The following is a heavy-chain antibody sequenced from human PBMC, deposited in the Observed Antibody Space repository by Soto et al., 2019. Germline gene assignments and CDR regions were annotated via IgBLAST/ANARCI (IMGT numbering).Heavy chain of an antibody. V-gene: IGHV4-39*02. Sequence: PSETLSLTCTVSSGSISSSNYYWGWIRQPPGKGLEWIGTIYYSGSTYYNPSLKSRVTISVDTSKNHFSLKLSSVTAVDTAVYYCARDKITGLFDYWGQGTLVTVSS. J-gene: IGHJ4*02. D-gene: IGHD2-8*02. CDR1: SGSISSSNYY. CDR2: IYYSGST. CDR3: ARDKITGLFDY.